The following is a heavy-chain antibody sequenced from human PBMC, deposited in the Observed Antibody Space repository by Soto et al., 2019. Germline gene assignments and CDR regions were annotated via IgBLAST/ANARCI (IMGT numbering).Heavy chain of an antibody. D-gene: IGHD6-19*01. CDR2: ISGSGDNT. V-gene: IGHV3-23*01. CDR3: AKDPHTSDWHTTFDH. CDR1: GFTFSSYG. J-gene: IGHJ4*02. Sequence: GGSLRLSCAASGFTFSSYGMSWVRQAPGKGLVWVSSISGSGDNTYYAESVKGRFTISRDNSKNTLYLQMNSLRAEDTGVYYCAKDPHTSDWHTTFDHWGQGTLLTVSS.